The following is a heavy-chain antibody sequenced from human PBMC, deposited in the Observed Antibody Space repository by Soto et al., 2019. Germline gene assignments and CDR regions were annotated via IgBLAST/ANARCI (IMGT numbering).Heavy chain of an antibody. V-gene: IGHV4-31*03. J-gene: IGHJ4*02. CDR2: IYYSGST. D-gene: IGHD3-22*01. Sequence: QVQLQESGPGLVKPSQTLSLTCTVSGGSISSGGYYWSWIRQHPGKGLEWIGYIYYSGSTYYNPYLKSRVTISVDTSKNQFSLKLSSVTAADTAVYYCARVYYDSSGYYYVDYWGQGTLVTVSS. CDR1: GGSISSGGYY. CDR3: ARVYYDSSGYYYVDY.